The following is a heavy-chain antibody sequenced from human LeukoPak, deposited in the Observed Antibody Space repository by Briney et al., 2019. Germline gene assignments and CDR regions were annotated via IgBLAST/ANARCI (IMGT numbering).Heavy chain of an antibody. CDR3: ARDIRYLDYYYGMDV. CDR1: GDSLSSNSVA. CDR2: TYYRSKWYN. D-gene: IGHD1-26*01. J-gene: IGHJ6*02. Sequence: SQTLSLTCAISGDSLSSNSVAWKWVRQSPSRGLEWLGRTYYRSKWYNDYAVSVKSRITINPYTSKNQFSLQLNSVIPEDTAVYYCARDIRYLDYYYGMDVWGQGTTVTVSS. V-gene: IGHV6-1*01.